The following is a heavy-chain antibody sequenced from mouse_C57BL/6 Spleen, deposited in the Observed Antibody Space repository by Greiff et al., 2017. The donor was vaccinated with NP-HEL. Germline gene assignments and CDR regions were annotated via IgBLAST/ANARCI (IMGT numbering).Heavy chain of an antibody. V-gene: IGHV5-17*01. D-gene: IGHD1-1*01. CDR1: GFTFSDYG. CDR2: ISRGSSTI. Sequence: EVKLVESGGGLVKPGGSLKLSCAASGFTFSDYGMHWVRQAPEKGLEWVAYISRGSSTIYYADTVKGRFTISRDNAKNTLFLQMTSLRSEDTAMYYCARDGYYGSSYGYFDYWGQGTTLTVSS. J-gene: IGHJ2*01. CDR3: ARDGYYGSSYGYFDY.